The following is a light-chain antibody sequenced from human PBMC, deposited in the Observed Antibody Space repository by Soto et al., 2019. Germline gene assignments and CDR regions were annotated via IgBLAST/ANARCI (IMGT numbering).Light chain of an antibody. CDR3: AAWDASLSACV. CDR1: DSNIGSNS. Sequence: QSVLTQPPSASGTAGQVVTISCSGGDSNIGSNSVYWYQHLPRMAPKLLIYSSNQRPSGVPDRFSGSRSATSASLAIVGVRSEDEAIYYCAAWDASLSACVFGNGTKVTV. V-gene: IGLV1-47*02. CDR2: SSN. J-gene: IGLJ1*01.